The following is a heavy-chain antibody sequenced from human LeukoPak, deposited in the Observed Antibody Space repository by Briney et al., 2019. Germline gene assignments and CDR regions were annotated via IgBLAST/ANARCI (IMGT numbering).Heavy chain of an antibody. CDR2: IHISGST. CDR1: GGSMRTYY. V-gene: IGHV4-4*07. Sequence: SETLSLTCTVSGGSMRTYYWSWIRQPPGKGLEWIGRIHISGSTIYNPSLESRLSMSVDTSKNQFSLKVNSVTAADTAVYYCARGNIAARQLDYWGQGTLVTVSS. J-gene: IGHJ4*02. D-gene: IGHD6-6*01. CDR3: ARGNIAARQLDY.